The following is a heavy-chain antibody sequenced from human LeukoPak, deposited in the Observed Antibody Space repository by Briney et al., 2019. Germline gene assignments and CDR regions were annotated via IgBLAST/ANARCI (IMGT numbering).Heavy chain of an antibody. CDR3: VRGPGRGYSLEP. D-gene: IGHD5-12*01. CDR1: VGSICNSY. V-gene: IGHV4-4*07. CDR2: ISTGGDI. Sequence: SETLSLTCAVSVGSICNSYCSRARQPPGKGLEWIGYISTGGDINYNPSLKSRASMSINTSNNQLSLTLTSVTTTDTAVYFCVRGPGRGYSLEPWGQGSLVTVSS. J-gene: IGHJ5*02.